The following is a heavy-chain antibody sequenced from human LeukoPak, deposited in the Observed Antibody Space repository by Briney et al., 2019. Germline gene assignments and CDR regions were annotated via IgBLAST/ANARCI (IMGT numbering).Heavy chain of an antibody. D-gene: IGHD6-13*01. V-gene: IGHV3-23*01. CDR3: AKVPYSSGWYGIDY. J-gene: IGHJ4*02. Sequence: PGGSLRLFCAASGFTFSSYAMSWVRQAPGKGLEWVSAISGSGGSTYYADSVKGRFTISRDNSKNTLYLQMNSLRAEDTAVYYCAKVPYSSGWYGIDYWGQGTLVTVSS. CDR2: ISGSGGST. CDR1: GFTFSSYA.